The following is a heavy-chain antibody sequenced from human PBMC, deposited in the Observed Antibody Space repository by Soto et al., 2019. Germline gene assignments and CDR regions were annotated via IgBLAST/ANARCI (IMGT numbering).Heavy chain of an antibody. CDR1: GYTFTGYY. Sequence: ASVKVSCKASGYTFTGYYMHWVRQAPGQGLEWMGWINPNSGGTNYAQKFQGRVTMTRDTSISTAYMELSRLRSDDTAVYYCAREPEDGYLIDYWGQGTLVTVSS. J-gene: IGHJ4*02. V-gene: IGHV1-2*02. CDR2: INPNSGGT. CDR3: AREPEDGYLIDY. D-gene: IGHD5-18*01.